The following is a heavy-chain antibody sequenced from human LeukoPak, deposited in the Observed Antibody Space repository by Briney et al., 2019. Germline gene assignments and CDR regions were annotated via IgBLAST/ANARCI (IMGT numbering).Heavy chain of an antibody. D-gene: IGHD2/OR15-2a*01. CDR1: GYSFTTYW. CDR2: IYPGDSDT. CDR3: ARHHSGNTFDI. Sequence: GESLKISRKGSGYSFTTYWIGWVRQMPGKGLELMGIIYPGDSDTRYSPSFQGQVTISADKSISTAYLQWSSLKASDTAMYYCARHHSGNTFDIWGQGTMVTVSS. J-gene: IGHJ3*02. V-gene: IGHV5-51*01.